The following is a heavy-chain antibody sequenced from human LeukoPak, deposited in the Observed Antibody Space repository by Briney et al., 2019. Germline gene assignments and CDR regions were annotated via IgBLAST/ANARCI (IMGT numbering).Heavy chain of an antibody. Sequence: PSETLSLTCAVYGGSFSGYYWSWIRQPPGKELEWIGEINHSGSTNHNPSLKSRVTISVDTSKNQFSLKLSSVTAADTAVYYCARFVYRCWYDRAFDIWGQGTMVTVSS. CDR1: GGSFSGYY. CDR2: INHSGST. D-gene: IGHD6-13*01. V-gene: IGHV4-34*01. J-gene: IGHJ3*02. CDR3: ARFVYRCWYDRAFDI.